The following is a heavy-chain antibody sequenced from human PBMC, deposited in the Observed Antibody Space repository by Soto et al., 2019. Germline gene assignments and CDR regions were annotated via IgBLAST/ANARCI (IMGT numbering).Heavy chain of an antibody. Sequence: SETLSLTCTVSGGSISSSSYYWGWIRQPPGKGLEWVGRIYYSGSTYYNPSLKSRVTISVDTSKNQFSLKLSSVTAADTAVYYCASLRRVFGVVMDFDYWGQGTLVTVSS. D-gene: IGHD3-3*01. CDR1: GGSISSSSYY. CDR2: IYYSGST. J-gene: IGHJ4*02. CDR3: ASLRRVFGVVMDFDY. V-gene: IGHV4-39*07.